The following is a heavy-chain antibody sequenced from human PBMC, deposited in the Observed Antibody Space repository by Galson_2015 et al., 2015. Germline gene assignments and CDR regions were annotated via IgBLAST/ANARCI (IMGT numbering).Heavy chain of an antibody. D-gene: IGHD6-19*01. CDR1: GYSITSGYY. V-gene: IGHV4-38-2*01. CDR3: ARGPTISVGGTYFDY. CDR2: ISHRGST. J-gene: IGHJ4*02. Sequence: ETLSLTCAVSGYSITSGYYWAWIRQPPGKGLEWIGTISHRGSTYYNPSLKSRVTISVDMTKNQFSLRRTFVTAADTAVYYCARGPTISVGGTYFDYWGQGTLVRVSS.